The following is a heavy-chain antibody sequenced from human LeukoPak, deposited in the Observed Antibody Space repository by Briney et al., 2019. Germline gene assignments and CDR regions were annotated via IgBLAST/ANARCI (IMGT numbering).Heavy chain of an antibody. CDR3: AREQIGRAGATNWFDP. CDR1: GGSISPHY. D-gene: IGHD1-26*01. J-gene: IGHJ5*02. Sequence: PSETLSLTCTVSGGSISPHYWSWIRQPPGKGLEWIGDIFYIGSTNYNPSLKSRVTISLDTSKNQLSLKLYSVAAADTAVYFCAREQIGRAGATNWFDPWGQGTLVTVSS. CDR2: IFYIGST. V-gene: IGHV4-59*11.